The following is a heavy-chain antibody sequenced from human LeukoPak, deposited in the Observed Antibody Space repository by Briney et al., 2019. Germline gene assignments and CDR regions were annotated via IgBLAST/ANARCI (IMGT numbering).Heavy chain of an antibody. V-gene: IGHV4-39*07. CDR2: IYYSGST. CDR3: ARDLEVVTAYYYFDC. D-gene: IGHD2-15*01. J-gene: IGHJ4*02. CDR1: GGSISSSSYY. Sequence: SETLSLTCTVSGGSISSSSYYWGWIRQPPGKGLEWIGSIYYSGSTYYNPSLNSRATISLDTSKNQFSLRLRSVTAEDTAVYYCARDLEVVTAYYYFDCWGQGTLVTVSS.